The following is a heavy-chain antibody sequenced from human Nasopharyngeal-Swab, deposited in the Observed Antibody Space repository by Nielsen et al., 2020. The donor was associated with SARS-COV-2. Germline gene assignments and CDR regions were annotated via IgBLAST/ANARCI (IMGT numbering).Heavy chain of an antibody. D-gene: IGHD3-10*01. Sequence: GGSLRLSCSASGFTFSDYYMIWIRQAPGKGLDWLSYISSSSTHINYADSVKGRFTISRDNAKTSVYLQMNSLRPEDTAVYYCARFEGITMVRGAVDVWGQGTTVSVSS. CDR3: ARFEGITMVRGAVDV. J-gene: IGHJ6*02. V-gene: IGHV3-11*03. CDR2: ISSSSTHI. CDR1: GFTFSDYY.